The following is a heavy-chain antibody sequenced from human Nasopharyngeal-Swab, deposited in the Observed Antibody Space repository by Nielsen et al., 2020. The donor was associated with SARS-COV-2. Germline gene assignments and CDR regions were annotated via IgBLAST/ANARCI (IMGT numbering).Heavy chain of an antibody. Sequence: SETLSLTCTVSGGSISSYYWSWIRQPPGKGLEWIGYIYYSGSTNYNPSLKSRVTISVDTSKNQFSLKLSSVTAADTAVHYCARGFEYGSGSYYRTYYYYYMDVWGKGTTVTVSS. J-gene: IGHJ6*03. CDR1: GGSISSYY. CDR2: IYYSGST. V-gene: IGHV4-59*01. CDR3: ARGFEYGSGSYYRTYYYYYMDV. D-gene: IGHD3-10*01.